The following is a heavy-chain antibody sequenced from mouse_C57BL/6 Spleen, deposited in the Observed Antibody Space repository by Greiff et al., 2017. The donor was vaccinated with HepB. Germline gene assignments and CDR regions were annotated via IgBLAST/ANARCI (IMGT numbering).Heavy chain of an antibody. CDR2: IDPSDSYT. CDR3: ARSLYYYGSKVDY. Sequence: QVQLKQPGAELVKPGASVKLSCKASGYTFTSYWMQWVKQRPGQGLEWIGEIDPSDSYTNYNQKFKGKATLTVDTSSSTAYMQLSSLTSEDSAVYYCARSLYYYGSKVDYWGQGTTLTVSS. CDR1: GYTFTSYW. V-gene: IGHV1-50*01. D-gene: IGHD1-1*01. J-gene: IGHJ2*01.